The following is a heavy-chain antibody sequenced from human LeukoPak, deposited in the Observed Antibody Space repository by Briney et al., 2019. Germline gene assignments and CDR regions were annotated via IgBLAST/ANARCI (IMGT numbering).Heavy chain of an antibody. CDR3: TTVTSQWLVYYFDY. Sequence: GGSLRLSCAASGFTFSNAWMSWVRQAPGKGLEWAGRIKSKTDGGTTDYAAPVKGRFTISRDDSKNTLYLQMNSLKTEDTAVYYCTTVTSQWLVYYFDYWGQGTLVTVSS. V-gene: IGHV3-15*01. D-gene: IGHD6-19*01. CDR1: GFTFSNAW. CDR2: IKSKTDGGTT. J-gene: IGHJ4*02.